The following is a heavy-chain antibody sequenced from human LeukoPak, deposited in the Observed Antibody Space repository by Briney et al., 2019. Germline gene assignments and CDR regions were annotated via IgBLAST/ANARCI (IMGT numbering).Heavy chain of an antibody. CDR3: AKGGYISRTYYYGMDV. Sequence: GGSLRLSCAASGFTFSHYAMSWVRQAPGKGLEWVSSISGSGSSTYYADSVKGRFTISRDNSKNTLFLQMNSLRAEDTAVYYCAKGGYISRTYYYGMDVWGQGTTVTVSS. CDR1: GFTFSHYA. CDR2: ISGSGSST. D-gene: IGHD5-24*01. V-gene: IGHV3-23*01. J-gene: IGHJ6*02.